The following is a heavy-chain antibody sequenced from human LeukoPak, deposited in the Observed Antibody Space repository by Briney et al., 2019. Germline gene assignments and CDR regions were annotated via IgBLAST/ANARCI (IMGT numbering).Heavy chain of an antibody. CDR2: IYPGDSDT. CDR3: ARRVQVSGSYYVDN. J-gene: IGHJ4*02. V-gene: IGHV5-51*01. CDR1: GFTFTSYW. Sequence: GESLKIPCKGSGFTFTSYWIAWVRQMPGKGLEWMGIIYPGDSDTRYSQSFQGQVTISADKSISTAYLQWSSLKASDTAIYYCARRVQVSGSYYVDNWGQGTLVSVSS. D-gene: IGHD1-26*01.